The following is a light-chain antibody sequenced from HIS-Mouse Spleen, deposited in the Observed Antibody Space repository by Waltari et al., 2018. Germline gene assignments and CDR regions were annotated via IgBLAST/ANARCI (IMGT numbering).Light chain of an antibody. CDR2: SNK. J-gene: IGLJ7*02. V-gene: IGLV1-44*01. CDR1: SSNIGSNT. Sequence: QSVLTQPPSASGTPGQRVTISCSGSSSNIGSNTVNWYQQLPGTAPKLLIYSNKRRPSGVPDRFSGSKSGTSASLAISGLQSEDEADYYCAAWDDSLNGAVFGGGTQLTAL. CDR3: AAWDDSLNGAV.